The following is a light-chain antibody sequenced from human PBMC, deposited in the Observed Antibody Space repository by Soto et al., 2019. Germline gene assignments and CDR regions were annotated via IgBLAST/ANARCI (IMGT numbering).Light chain of an antibody. J-gene: IGKJ5*01. CDR1: QSIATY. CDR3: QHYNSYPIT. Sequence: DMQMAQCPSTLSASVGDRVTITCRASQSIATYLTWYQQKPGKAPKLLIYDASSLKSGVPSRFSGSGSGTEFTLTISSLQPDDFATYSCQHYNSYPITFGQGTRLEIK. V-gene: IGKV1-5*01. CDR2: DAS.